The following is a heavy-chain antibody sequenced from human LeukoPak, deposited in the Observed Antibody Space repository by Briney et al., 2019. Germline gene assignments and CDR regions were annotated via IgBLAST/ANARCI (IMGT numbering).Heavy chain of an antibody. CDR3: ANEDRGFGDGLDI. CDR2: VQGGEDNM. CDR1: GLTFSHSV. V-gene: IGHV3-30*02. D-gene: IGHD3-10*01. Sequence: PGGSLRLSCVVSGLTFSHSVFLWVRQAPGKGREWVAFVQGGEDNMYYAASVKGRFIISRENSKNTVSLLMNSLRPEKPAVYFSANEDRGFGDGLDIRGRGTPVTVSS. J-gene: IGHJ3*02.